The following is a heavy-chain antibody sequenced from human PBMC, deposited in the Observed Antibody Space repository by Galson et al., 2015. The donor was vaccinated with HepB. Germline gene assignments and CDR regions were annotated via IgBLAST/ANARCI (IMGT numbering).Heavy chain of an antibody. CDR2: ISGSGGST. D-gene: IGHD3-16*02. CDR3: AKNSAYVWGSYRA. J-gene: IGHJ5*02. Sequence: SLRLSCAASGFTFSSYAMSWVRQAPGKGLEWVSAISGSGGSTYYADSVKGRFTISRDNSKDTLYLQMNSLRAEDTAVYYCAKNSAYVWGSYRAWGQGSLVTVSS. V-gene: IGHV3-23*01. CDR1: GFTFSSYA.